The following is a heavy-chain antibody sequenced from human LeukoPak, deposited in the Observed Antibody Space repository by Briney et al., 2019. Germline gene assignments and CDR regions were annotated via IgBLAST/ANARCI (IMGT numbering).Heavy chain of an antibody. D-gene: IGHD1-1*01. Sequence: SETLSLTCAVSGASTSSYYWSWIRRPPGKGLEWIGSIYYTGSTNYNPSLKSRVTISVDPSQNQFSLKLTSVTTADTAVYYCARDRHGERHDFFDPWGQGTLVTVSS. J-gene: IGHJ5*02. V-gene: IGHV4-59*01. CDR1: GASTSSYY. CDR2: IYYTGST. CDR3: ARDRHGERHDFFDP.